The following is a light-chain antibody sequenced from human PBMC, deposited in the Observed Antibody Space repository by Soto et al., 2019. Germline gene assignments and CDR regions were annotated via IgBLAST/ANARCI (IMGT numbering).Light chain of an antibody. CDR1: RGIRND. J-gene: IGKJ5*01. V-gene: IGKV1-6*01. CDR3: LQEYNYPYT. CDR2: AAS. Sequence: AIQMTLSLSSLSASVGDRVTITGRASRGIRNDLGWYQQKPGKAPKLLIYAASSLQSGVPSRFSGSGSGTDFTLTISSLQPEDFATYYCLQEYNYPYTFGQGTRLE.